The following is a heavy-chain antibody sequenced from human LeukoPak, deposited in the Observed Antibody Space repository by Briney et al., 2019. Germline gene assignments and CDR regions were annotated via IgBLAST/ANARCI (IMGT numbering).Heavy chain of an antibody. D-gene: IGHD3-10*01. CDR2: INHSGST. Sequence: PSETLSLTCAVYGVSFSGYYWSWIRQPPGKGLEWIGEINHSGSTNYNPSLKSRVTISVDTSKNQFSLKLSSVTAADTAVYYCARRVWHYYGSGSYYNWGQGTLVTVSS. J-gene: IGHJ4*02. CDR3: ARRVWHYYGSGSYYN. V-gene: IGHV4-34*01. CDR1: GVSFSGYY.